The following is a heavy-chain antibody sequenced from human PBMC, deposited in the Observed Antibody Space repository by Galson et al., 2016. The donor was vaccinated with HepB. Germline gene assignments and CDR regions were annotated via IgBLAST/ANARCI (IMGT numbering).Heavy chain of an antibody. J-gene: IGHJ4*02. V-gene: IGHV3-48*04. CDR3: AREYAPAAGGGFDY. D-gene: IGHD6-13*01. Sequence: SLRLSCAASGFSFSSNSMNWVRQAPGKGLEWVSYIGGTTGTIFYADSVKGRFTISRDNAKDSLYLQMNNLRAEDSAIYYCAREYAPAAGGGFDYWGQGTLVTVSS. CDR1: GFSFSSNS. CDR2: IGGTTGTI.